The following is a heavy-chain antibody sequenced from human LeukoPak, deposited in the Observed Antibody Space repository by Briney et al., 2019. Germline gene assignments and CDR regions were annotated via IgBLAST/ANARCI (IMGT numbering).Heavy chain of an antibody. J-gene: IGHJ4*02. CDR1: GFTFGNYD. Sequence: GGSLRLSCAASGFTFGNYDMNWVRQAPGKGLEWASCISSTSNTIYYADSVKGRFTISRDNAKNSLYLHMNSLRAEDTAMYYCARVRSGWYVDYWGQGTLVTVSS. V-gene: IGHV3-48*04. D-gene: IGHD6-19*01. CDR3: ARVRSGWYVDY. CDR2: ISSTSNTI.